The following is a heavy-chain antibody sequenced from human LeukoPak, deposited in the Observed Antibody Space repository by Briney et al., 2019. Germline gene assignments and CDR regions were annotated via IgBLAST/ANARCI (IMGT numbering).Heavy chain of an antibody. CDR2: IRYDGSNK. CDR3: AKDAVRFLEWYYFDY. V-gene: IGHV3-30*02. CDR1: GFTFSSYG. J-gene: IGHJ4*02. Sequence: GGSLRPSCAASGFTFSSYGMHWVRQAPGKGLEWVAFIRYDGSNKYYADSVKGRFTISRDNSKNTLYLQMNSLRAGDTAVYYCAKDAVRFLEWYYFDYWGQGTLVTVSS. D-gene: IGHD3-3*01.